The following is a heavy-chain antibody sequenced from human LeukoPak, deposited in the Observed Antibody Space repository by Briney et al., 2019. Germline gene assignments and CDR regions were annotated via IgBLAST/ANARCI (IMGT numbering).Heavy chain of an antibody. Sequence: GGSLRLSCAASGFTFSSNWMHWVRQAPGKGLVWVLRINEDGSTTNYADSVKGRSTIFRDNAKNTLYLQMNSLRAEDTAVYYCVRDLGGRSGHWGQGTLVTVSS. CDR1: GFTFSSNW. CDR3: VRDLGGRSGH. J-gene: IGHJ4*02. V-gene: IGHV3-74*01. CDR2: INEDGSTT. D-gene: IGHD1-26*01.